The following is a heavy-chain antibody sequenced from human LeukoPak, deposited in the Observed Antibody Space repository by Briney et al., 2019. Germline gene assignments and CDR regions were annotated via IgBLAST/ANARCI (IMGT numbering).Heavy chain of an antibody. J-gene: IGHJ4*02. D-gene: IGHD3-10*01. CDR2: ISGSGDII. Sequence: GSLRLSCAASGFTFSSYAMTWVRQAPGKGLEWGSTISGSGDIIYYADSVKGRFTISRDNPKNTLYLQMNSLRAEDTALYYCAKENSQWGFGANWGQGTLVTVSS. V-gene: IGHV3-23*01. CDR1: GFTFSSYA. CDR3: AKENSQWGFGAN.